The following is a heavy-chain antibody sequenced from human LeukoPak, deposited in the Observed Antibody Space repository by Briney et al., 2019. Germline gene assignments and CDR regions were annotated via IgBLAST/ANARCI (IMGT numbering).Heavy chain of an antibody. V-gene: IGHV4-4*02. D-gene: IGHD5-12*01. J-gene: IGHJ4*02. CDR2: IYHSGST. CDR1: GGSISSSNW. CDR3: ARRYSGYDRYFDY. Sequence: SETLSLTCAVSGGSISSSNWWSWVRQPPGKGLEWIGEIYHSGSTNYNPSLKSRVTISVDKSKNQFSLKLSSVTAADTAVYYCARRYSGYDRYFDYWGQGTLVTVSS.